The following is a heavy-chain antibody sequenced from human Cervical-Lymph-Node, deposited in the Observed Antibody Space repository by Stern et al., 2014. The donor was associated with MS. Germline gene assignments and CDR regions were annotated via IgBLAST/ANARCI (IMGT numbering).Heavy chain of an antibody. CDR2: ISRSGTTR. D-gene: IGHD6-13*01. J-gene: IGHJ4*01. CDR1: GFTFSDYS. CDR3: TRIASTDDYYFDF. Sequence: VQLVESGGGVVNPGGSLRLSCVASGFTFSDYSLNWVRQAPGKGLEWVSYISRSGTTRYYADSVKGRFTISRDNDSNSLYLQMSSLRAEDTAIYFCTRIASTDDYYFDFWGHGTPVTVS. V-gene: IGHV3-11*01.